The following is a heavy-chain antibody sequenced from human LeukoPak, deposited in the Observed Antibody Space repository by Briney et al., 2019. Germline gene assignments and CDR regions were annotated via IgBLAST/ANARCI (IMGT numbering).Heavy chain of an antibody. CDR2: ITASGTAM. CDR1: GFTFSSYS. V-gene: IGHV3-23*01. Sequence: GGSLRLSCAASGFTFSSYSMNWVRQAPGKGLEWVSHITASGTAMFYADSVKGRFTISRDNSKNTLYLQMNSLRAEDTAVYYCAKVDIAAAGTQDFDYWGQGTLVTVSS. D-gene: IGHD6-13*01. J-gene: IGHJ4*02. CDR3: AKVDIAAAGTQDFDY.